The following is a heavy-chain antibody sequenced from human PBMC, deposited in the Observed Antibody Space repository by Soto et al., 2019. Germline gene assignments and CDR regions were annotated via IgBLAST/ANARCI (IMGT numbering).Heavy chain of an antibody. V-gene: IGHV3-23*01. J-gene: IGHJ6*03. D-gene: IGHD3-10*01. CDR1: GFTCSDYA. Sequence: DVQLLESGGDLVQPGGSLRLSCATSGFTCSDYAMRWVRQAPGKGLEWVSGVSGSGGVTDYADSVKGRLTISRDNSKSTLYLQMNYLTAEDTAVYYCAREFYFYYMDVWGKGTTVTVSS. CDR3: AREFYFYYMDV. CDR2: VSGSGGVT.